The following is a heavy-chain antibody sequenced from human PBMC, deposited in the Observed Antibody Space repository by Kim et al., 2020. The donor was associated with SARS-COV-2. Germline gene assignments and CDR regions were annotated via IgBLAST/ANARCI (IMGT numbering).Heavy chain of an antibody. V-gene: IGHV4-39*01. CDR3: ARSYSSGWYVY. CDR2: IYYSGST. CDR1: GGSISSSSYY. D-gene: IGHD6-19*01. Sequence: SETLSLTCTVSGGSISSSSYYWGWIRQPPGKGLEWIGSIYYSGSTYYNPSLKSRVTISVDTSKNQFSLKLSSVTAADTAVYYCARSYSSGWYVYWGQGTLVTVSS. J-gene: IGHJ4*02.